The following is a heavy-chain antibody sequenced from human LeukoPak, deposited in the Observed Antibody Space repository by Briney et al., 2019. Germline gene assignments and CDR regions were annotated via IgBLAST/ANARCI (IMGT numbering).Heavy chain of an antibody. CDR3: AKDGGLWVSAHWGDS. V-gene: IGHV3-23*01. J-gene: IGHJ4*02. CDR1: GFTFSSYT. D-gene: IGHD7-27*01. Sequence: GGSLRLSCAASGFTFSSYTMSWVRQAPGKGLEWVSTMTTSDGNTYYADSVKGRFTVSRDNSKNTLFLQMNSLRAEDTAVYYCAKDGGLWVSAHWGDSWGRGTLVTVSS. CDR2: MTTSDGNT.